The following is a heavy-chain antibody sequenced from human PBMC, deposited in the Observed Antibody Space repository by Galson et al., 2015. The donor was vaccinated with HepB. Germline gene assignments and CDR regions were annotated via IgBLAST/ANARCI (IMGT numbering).Heavy chain of an antibody. D-gene: IGHD3-10*01. CDR1: GYAFTSYY. J-gene: IGHJ6*02. CDR2: LNPSGGST. V-gene: IGHV1-46*01. CDR3: ARDPLGYASGNNYFYYGMDV. Sequence: SCKASGYAFTSYYIHWVRQAPGQGLEWMGILNPSGGSTSYAQKFQGRVTMTRDTSPSTVYMELNILISEDTAVYYCARDPLGYASGNNYFYYGMDVWGQGTTVTVSS.